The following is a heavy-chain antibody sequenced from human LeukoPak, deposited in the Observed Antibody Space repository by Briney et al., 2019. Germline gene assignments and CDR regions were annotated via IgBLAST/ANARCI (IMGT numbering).Heavy chain of an antibody. J-gene: IGHJ4*02. CDR3: ARGYFDYYGSGSYYNLIDY. CDR1: GGSFIGYY. D-gene: IGHD3-10*01. CDR2: INHSRAT. Sequence: PSETLSLTCAVSGGSFIGYYWSWIRQPPGMGLEWIGEINHSRATNYNPSLKSRVTISVVTSKKEFSLKLKSVTAADTAIYYCARGYFDYYGSGSYYNLIDYWGQGILVTVSS. V-gene: IGHV4-34*01.